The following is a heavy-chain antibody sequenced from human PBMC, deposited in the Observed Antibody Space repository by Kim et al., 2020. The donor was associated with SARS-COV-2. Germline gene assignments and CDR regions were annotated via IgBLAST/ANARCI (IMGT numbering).Heavy chain of an antibody. CDR1: GGSISSYY. D-gene: IGHD2-2*01. Sequence: SETLSLTCTVSGGSISSYYWSWIRQPPGKGLEWIGYIYYSGSTNYNPSLKSRVTISVDTSKNQFSLKLSSVTAADTAVYYCARRNIVVVPAATGNDGFLEWLSGGRDYYYYYVDVWGKGTTVTVSS. V-gene: IGHV4-59*01. CDR3: ARRNIVVVPAATGNDGFLEWLSGGRDYYYYYVDV. CDR2: IYYSGST. J-gene: IGHJ6*03.